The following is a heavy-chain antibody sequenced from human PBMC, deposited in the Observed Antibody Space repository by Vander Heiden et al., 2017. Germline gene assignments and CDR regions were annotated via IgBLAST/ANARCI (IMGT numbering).Heavy chain of an antibody. CDR1: GGSISSCY. CDR3: AWDHPGGYGMDV. J-gene: IGHJ6*02. CDR2: IYYSGST. V-gene: IGHV4-59*01. Sequence: QVQLQESGPGLVKPSATLSPTRTVAGGSISSCYWSWIRQPPGKGLEWIGYIYYSGSTNDNPPLKSRVTISVDTSKKKYSLKLRSVQAADTAVYYYAWDHPGGYGMDVWGQGTTVTVSS.